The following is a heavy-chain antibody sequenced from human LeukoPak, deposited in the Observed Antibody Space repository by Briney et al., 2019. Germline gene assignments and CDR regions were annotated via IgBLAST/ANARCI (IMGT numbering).Heavy chain of an antibody. CDR2: IYYSGST. Sequence: SETLSLTCTVSGGSISSSSYYWGWIRQPPGKGLEWIGSIYYSGSTYYSPSLKNRVSISVDTSKNQFSLKLSSVTAADTAVYYCARDRLEDYDFWSGYPHFYYYYYYMDVWGKGTTVTVSS. CDR1: GGSISSSSYY. D-gene: IGHD3-3*01. V-gene: IGHV4-39*07. CDR3: ARDRLEDYDFWSGYPHFYYYYYYMDV. J-gene: IGHJ6*03.